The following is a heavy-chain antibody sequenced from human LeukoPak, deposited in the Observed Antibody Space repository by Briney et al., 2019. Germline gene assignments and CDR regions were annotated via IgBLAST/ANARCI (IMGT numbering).Heavy chain of an antibody. V-gene: IGHV2-26*01. J-gene: IGHJ4*02. CDR1: GFSLSNARMG. CDR2: IFSNDEK. D-gene: IGHD3-3*01. Sequence: SGPVLVKPTETLTLTCTVSGFSLSNARMGVSWIRQPPGKALEWLGHIFSNDEKSYSTSLKSRLTISKDTSKSQVVLTMTNMDPVDTATYYCARTYYFGSGYYMPHDYWCQGTLVTVSS. CDR3: ARTYYFGSGYYMPHDY.